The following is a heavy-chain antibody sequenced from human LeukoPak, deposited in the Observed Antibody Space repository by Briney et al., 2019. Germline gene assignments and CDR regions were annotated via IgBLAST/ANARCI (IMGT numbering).Heavy chain of an antibody. Sequence: GGSLRLSCAASAFTFSSYAISWVRQAPRKGLDWVSAISGSGGSTYYADSVKGRFTISRDNSKNTLYLQMNSLRAEDTAVYYCAKVVVATTLLDYWGQGTLVTVSS. J-gene: IGHJ4*02. V-gene: IGHV3-23*01. CDR2: ISGSGGST. CDR1: AFTFSSYA. D-gene: IGHD5-12*01. CDR3: AKVVVATTLLDY.